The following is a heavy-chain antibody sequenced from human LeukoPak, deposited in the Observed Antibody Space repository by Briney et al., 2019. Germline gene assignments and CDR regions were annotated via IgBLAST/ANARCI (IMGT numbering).Heavy chain of an antibody. J-gene: IGHJ4*02. V-gene: IGHV3-11*01. CDR1: GFTVSSNY. Sequence: GGSLRLSCAASGFTVSSNYMSWIRQAPGKGLEWVSYISSSGSTIYYADSVKGRFTISRDNAKNSLYLQMNSLRAEDTAVYYCARLKLLQYYFDYWGQGTLVTVSS. D-gene: IGHD2-15*01. CDR3: ARLKLLQYYFDY. CDR2: ISSSGSTI.